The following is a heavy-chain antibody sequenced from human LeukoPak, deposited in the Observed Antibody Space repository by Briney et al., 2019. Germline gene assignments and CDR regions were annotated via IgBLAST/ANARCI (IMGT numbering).Heavy chain of an antibody. CDR3: AREREYQLLSVMMYGYPAYYFDY. D-gene: IGHD2-2*01. CDR1: GGSFSGYY. Sequence: SETLSLTCAVYGGSFSGYYWSWIRQPPGKGLEWIGEIHHSGSTNYNPSLKSRVTISVDTSKNQFSLKLSSVTAADTAVYYCAREREYQLLSVMMYGYPAYYFDYWGQGTLVTVSS. J-gene: IGHJ4*02. CDR2: IHHSGST. V-gene: IGHV4-34*01.